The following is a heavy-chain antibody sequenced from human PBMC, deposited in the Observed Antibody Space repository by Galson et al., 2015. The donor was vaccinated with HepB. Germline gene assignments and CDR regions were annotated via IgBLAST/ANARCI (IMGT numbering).Heavy chain of an antibody. CDR2: ISSSSSYI. D-gene: IGHD5-18*01. Sequence: SLRLSCAASGFTFSSSSMNWVRQAPGQGLEWVSSISSSSSYIYYADSVKGRFTISRDNAKNSLYLQMNSLRAEDTAVYYCARVDTAMVPDYWGQGTLVTVSS. CDR3: ARVDTAMVPDY. J-gene: IGHJ4*02. CDR1: GFTFSSSS. V-gene: IGHV3-21*01.